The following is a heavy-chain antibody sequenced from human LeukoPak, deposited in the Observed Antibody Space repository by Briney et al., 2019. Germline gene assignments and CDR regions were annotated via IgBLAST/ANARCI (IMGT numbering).Heavy chain of an antibody. D-gene: IGHD1-26*01. Sequence: KSSETLSLTCTVAGGSITGSFYYWGWIRQPPGKGLEWIGSIYYNGSTYYNPSLKSRVTISVDTSKNQFSLRLSSVTAADTAVFFCARLSLALGWLDPWGQGTLVTVSS. J-gene: IGHJ5*02. CDR1: GGSITGSFYY. CDR3: ARLSLALGWLDP. V-gene: IGHV4-39*01. CDR2: IYYNGST.